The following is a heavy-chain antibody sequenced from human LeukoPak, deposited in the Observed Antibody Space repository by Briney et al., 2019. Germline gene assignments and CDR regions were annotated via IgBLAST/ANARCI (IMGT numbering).Heavy chain of an antibody. CDR3: ARDGQRVVVITDDAFDI. CDR1: GGTFSSYA. V-gene: IGHV1-69*04. D-gene: IGHD3-22*01. Sequence: ASVKVSCKASGGTFSSYAISWVRQAPGQGLEWMGRIIPILGIANYAQKFQGRVTITADKSTSTAYMELNSLRSEDTAVYYCARDGQRVVVITDDAFDIWGQGTMVTVSS. CDR2: IIPILGIA. J-gene: IGHJ3*02.